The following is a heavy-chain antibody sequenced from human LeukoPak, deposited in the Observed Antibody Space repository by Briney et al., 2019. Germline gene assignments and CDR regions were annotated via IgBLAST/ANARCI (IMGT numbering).Heavy chain of an antibody. D-gene: IGHD3-10*01. CDR2: INHSGST. Sequence: SETLSLTCAVYGGSFSGYYWSWIRQPPGKGLESIGEINHSGSTNYNPSLKSRVTISVDTSKNQFSLKLSSVTAADTAVYYCARPQDQYYYGSGSYPFDYWGQGTLVTVSS. J-gene: IGHJ4*02. V-gene: IGHV4-34*01. CDR1: GGSFSGYY. CDR3: ARPQDQYYYGSGSYPFDY.